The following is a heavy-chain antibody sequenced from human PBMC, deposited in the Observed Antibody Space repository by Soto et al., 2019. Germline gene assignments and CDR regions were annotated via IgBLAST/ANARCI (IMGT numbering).Heavy chain of an antibody. CDR1: GGSISSGGYS. Sequence: SETLSLTCSVSGGSISSGGYSWSWIRQPPGKGLEWIGYIYHSGSTYYNPSLKSRVTISVDRSKNQFSLKLSSVTAADTAVYYCARTYYYDSSGYYLDYWGQGTLVTVSS. J-gene: IGHJ4*02. V-gene: IGHV4-30-2*01. D-gene: IGHD3-22*01. CDR2: IYHSGST. CDR3: ARTYYYDSSGYYLDY.